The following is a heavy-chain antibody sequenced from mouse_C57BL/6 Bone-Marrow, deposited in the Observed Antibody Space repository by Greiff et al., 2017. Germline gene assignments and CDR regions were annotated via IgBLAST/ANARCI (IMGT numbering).Heavy chain of an antibody. CDR3: ASFTTVVARDY. J-gene: IGHJ4*01. D-gene: IGHD1-1*01. CDR2: IWSGGST. CDR1: GFSLTSYG. Sequence: VQLQQSGPGLVQPSQSLSITCTVSGFSLTSYGVHWVRQSPGKGLEWLGVIWSGGSTAYNAAFISRLSISKDNSKSQVFFKMNSLQADDTAIYYCASFTTVVARDYWGQGTSVTVSS. V-gene: IGHV2-2*01.